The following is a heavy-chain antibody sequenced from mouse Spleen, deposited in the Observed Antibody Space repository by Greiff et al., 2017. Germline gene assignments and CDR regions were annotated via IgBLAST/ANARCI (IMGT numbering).Heavy chain of an antibody. CDR1: GYTFTSYW. J-gene: IGHJ4*01. CDR2: IHPNSGST. Sequence: VQLQQPGAELVKPGASVKLSCKASGYTFTSYWMHWVKQRPGQGLEWIGMIHPNSGSTNYNEKFKSKATLTVDKSSSTAYMQLSSLTSEDSAVYYCARSGGNYHYCAMDYWGQGTSVTVSS. D-gene: IGHD2-1*01. V-gene: IGHV1-64*01. CDR3: ARSGGNYHYCAMDY.